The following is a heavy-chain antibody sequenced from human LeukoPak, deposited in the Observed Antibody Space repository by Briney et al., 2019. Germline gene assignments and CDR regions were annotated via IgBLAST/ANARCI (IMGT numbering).Heavy chain of an antibody. CDR3: ARGVVVPAAITLTAYYYYYMDV. CDR2: LYSDGNT. CDR1: GFTVITSD. Sequence: PGGSLRLSCAASGFTVITSDMTWVRQAPGKGLEWVSVLYSDGNTKYADSVQGRFTISRDNSKNTLYLQMNSLRAEDTAVYYCARGVVVPAAITLTAYYYYYMDVWGKGTTVTVSS. V-gene: IGHV3-53*01. D-gene: IGHD2-2*01. J-gene: IGHJ6*03.